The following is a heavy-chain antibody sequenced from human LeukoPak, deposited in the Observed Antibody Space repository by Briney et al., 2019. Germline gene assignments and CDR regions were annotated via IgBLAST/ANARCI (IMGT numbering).Heavy chain of an antibody. CDR3: ARSANGDYDAYFDY. CDR1: GFTFNSYS. D-gene: IGHD4-17*01. V-gene: IGHV3-21*01. CDR2: ISSSSLSYI. J-gene: IGHJ4*02. Sequence: GGSLRLSCAASGFTFNSYSMNWVRQAPGKGLEWVSSISSSSLSYIYYADSVKGRFTISRDNAKNSLYLQMNSLRAEDTAVYYCARSANGDYDAYFDYWGQGTLVTVSS.